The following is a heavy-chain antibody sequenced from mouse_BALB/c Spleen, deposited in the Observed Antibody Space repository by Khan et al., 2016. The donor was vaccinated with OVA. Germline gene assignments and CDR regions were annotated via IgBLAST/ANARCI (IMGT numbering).Heavy chain of an antibody. Sequence: QVQLKQSGAELVKPGASVKISCKASGYTFTTYCIHWVMQSHGKSLEWIGYINPFSGATNYNQNFRDKATLTADKSSSTSYMHLSSLTSEDSAVYYCARHGYGGGFTYWGQGTLVTVSA. CDR2: INPFSGAT. D-gene: IGHD2-2*01. CDR1: GYTFTTYC. V-gene: IGHV1S26*01. CDR3: ARHGYGGGFTY. J-gene: IGHJ3*01.